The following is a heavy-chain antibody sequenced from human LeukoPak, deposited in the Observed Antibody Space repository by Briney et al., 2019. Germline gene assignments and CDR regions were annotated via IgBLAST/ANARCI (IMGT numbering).Heavy chain of an antibody. CDR2: IYHSGST. CDR1: GGSISSGGYY. CDR3: ARSSKVDLPPPYYYYYYYMDV. D-gene: IGHD2-15*01. V-gene: IGHV4-30-2*02. J-gene: IGHJ6*03. Sequence: PSETLSLTCTVSGGSISSGGYYWSWIRQPPGKGLEWIGYIYHSGSTYYNPSLKSRVTISVDRSKNQFSLKLSSVTAADTAVYYCARSSKVDLPPPYYYYYYYMDVWGKGTTVTVSS.